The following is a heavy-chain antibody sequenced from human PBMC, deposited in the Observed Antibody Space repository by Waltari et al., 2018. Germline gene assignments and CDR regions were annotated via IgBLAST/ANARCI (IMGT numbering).Heavy chain of an antibody. CDR1: GGTFSSSA. CDR2: CIPIFGTA. CDR3: ARAKGVAATGDAFEI. Sequence: QVQLVQSGAAVKKPGSSVKVSCKASGGTFSSSAIRWVRQAPGQGLEGMGVCIPIFGTANDAQKFEGRGTITADESTSTAYMELSSLRSEDTAVYYWARAKGVAATGDAFEIWGQGTMVTVSS. J-gene: IGHJ3*02. D-gene: IGHD2-15*01. V-gene: IGHV1-69*13.